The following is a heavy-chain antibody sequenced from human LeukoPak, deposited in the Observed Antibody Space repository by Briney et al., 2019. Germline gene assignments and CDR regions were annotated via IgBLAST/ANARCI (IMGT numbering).Heavy chain of an antibody. CDR2: ISSSSSYI. CDR3: ARDRGGYYYYMDV. J-gene: IGHJ6*03. V-gene: IGHV3-21*01. Sequence: GGSLRLSCAASGFTFSSYSMNWVRQAPGKGLEWVSSISSSSSYIYYADSVKGRFTISRDNAKNSLYLQMNSLRAEDTAVYYCARDRGGYYYYMDVWGKGTTVTVSS. D-gene: IGHD3-16*01. CDR1: GFTFSSYS.